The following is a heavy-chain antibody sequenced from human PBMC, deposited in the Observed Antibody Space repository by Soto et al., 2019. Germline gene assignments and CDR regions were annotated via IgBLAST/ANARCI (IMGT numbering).Heavy chain of an antibody. J-gene: IGHJ4*02. CDR3: ATFNYGDHAFDN. Sequence: QVHLQEAGPGLVNPSGTLSLTCAVSSGSVGDNKWWTWVRQSPGKGMEWMGEIFHSGSSNYNPSLRSRISTSIDTSMNQVSLKWTSVTAADTAIYYCATFNYGDHAFDNWGQGTLVTV. D-gene: IGHD4-17*01. CDR2: IFHSGSS. V-gene: IGHV4-4*02. CDR1: SGSVGDNKW.